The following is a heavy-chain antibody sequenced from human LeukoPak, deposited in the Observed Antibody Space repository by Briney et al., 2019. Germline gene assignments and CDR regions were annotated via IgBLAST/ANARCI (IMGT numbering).Heavy chain of an antibody. V-gene: IGHV1-18*01. CDR1: GYTFTSYG. Sequence: ASVKVSCKASGYTFTSYGISWVRQAPGQGLEWMGWISAYNGNTNYAQKLQGRVTMTTDTSTSTAYMELRSLRSDDTAVYYRARGSGYSSSWYMATVYYYYYYGMDVWGQGTTVTVSS. D-gene: IGHD6-13*01. CDR3: ARGSGYSSSWYMATVYYYYYYGMDV. CDR2: ISAYNGNT. J-gene: IGHJ6*02.